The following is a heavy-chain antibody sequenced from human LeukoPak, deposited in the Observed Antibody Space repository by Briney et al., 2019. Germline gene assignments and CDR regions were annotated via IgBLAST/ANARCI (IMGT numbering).Heavy chain of an antibody. CDR2: IYTSGST. D-gene: IGHD3-9*01. CDR3: ARERILTGYYTYFDY. CDR1: GGSLSSGSYY. V-gene: IGHV4-61*02. Sequence: SETLSLTCSVSGGSLSSGSYYWNWIRQPAGKGLEWIGRIYTSGSTNYNPSLKSRVTISVDTSKNQFSLKLSSTAADTAVYYCARERILTGYYTYFDYWGQGTLVTVSS. J-gene: IGHJ4*02.